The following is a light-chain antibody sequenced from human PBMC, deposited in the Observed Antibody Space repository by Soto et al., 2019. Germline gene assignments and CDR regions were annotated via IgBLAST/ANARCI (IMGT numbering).Light chain of an antibody. Sequence: ESVLTQSPGTLSLSPVERATLSCRASQSFSSSYLAWYQQKPGQAPRLLIYGASSRATGIPDRVSGSGSGTDFTLTISRLEPEDFAVYYCQQYGSAHSFGQGTKVELK. CDR2: GAS. CDR3: QQYGSAHS. V-gene: IGKV3-20*01. J-gene: IGKJ1*01. CDR1: QSFSSSY.